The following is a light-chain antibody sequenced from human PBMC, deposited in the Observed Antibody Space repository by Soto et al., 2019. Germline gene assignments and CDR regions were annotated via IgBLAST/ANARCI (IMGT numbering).Light chain of an antibody. V-gene: IGLV2-14*03. J-gene: IGLJ1*01. Sequence: QSALTQPASVSGSPGQSITISCIXXXXXIGGSYHVSWHQQHPGKAPKLIIYDVTNRPSGVSNRFSGSKTGNTASLIISGLQAEDEADYYCSSYTSTSSYVFGSGTKLTVL. CDR2: DVT. CDR1: XXXIGGSYH. CDR3: SSYTSTSSYV.